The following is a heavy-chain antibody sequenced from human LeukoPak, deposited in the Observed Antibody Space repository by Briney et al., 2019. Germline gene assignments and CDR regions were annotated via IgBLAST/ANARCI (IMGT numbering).Heavy chain of an antibody. D-gene: IGHD3-22*01. J-gene: IGHJ3*02. V-gene: IGHV4-30-2*01. Sequence: SETLSLTCAVSGGSISSGGYSWSWIRQPPGKGLEWIGYIYHSGSTYYNPSLKSRVTISVDRSKNQFSLKLSSVTAADTAVYYCARILGYYYDSKYAFDIWGQGTMVTVSS. CDR2: IYHSGST. CDR1: GGSISSGGYS. CDR3: ARILGYYYDSKYAFDI.